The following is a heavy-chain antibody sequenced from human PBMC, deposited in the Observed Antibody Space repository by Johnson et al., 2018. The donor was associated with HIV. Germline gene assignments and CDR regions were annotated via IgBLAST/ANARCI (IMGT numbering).Heavy chain of an antibody. D-gene: IGHD3-22*01. CDR2: ISWNSGSI. J-gene: IGHJ3*02. CDR3: ARRDDIRNGAFDI. V-gene: IGHV3-9*01. Sequence: VQLVESGGGLVQPGRSLRLSCAASGFTFDDYAMHWVRQAPGKGLEWVSGISWNSGSIGYADSVKGRFTISRDNAKNSLYLQMNSLRAEDTALYYCARRDDIRNGAFDIWGLGTMVTVS. CDR1: GFTFDDYA.